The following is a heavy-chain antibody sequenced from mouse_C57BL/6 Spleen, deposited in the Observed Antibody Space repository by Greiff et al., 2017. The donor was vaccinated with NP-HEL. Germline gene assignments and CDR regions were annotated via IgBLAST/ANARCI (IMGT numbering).Heavy chain of an antibody. D-gene: IGHD2-2*01. CDR3: ARLTMVTTQGVDY. CDR1: GYTFTSYW. V-gene: IGHV1-69*01. J-gene: IGHJ2*01. Sequence: QVQLKQSGAELVMPGASVKLSCKASGYTFTSYWMHWVKQRPGQGLEWIGEIDPSDSYTNYNQKFKGKSTLTVDKSSSTAYMQLSSLTSEDSAVYYCARLTMVTTQGVDYWGQGTTLTVSS. CDR2: IDPSDSYT.